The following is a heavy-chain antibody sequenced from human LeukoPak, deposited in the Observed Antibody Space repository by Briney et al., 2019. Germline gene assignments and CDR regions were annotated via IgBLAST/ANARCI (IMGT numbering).Heavy chain of an antibody. CDR1: GFTFSRYW. CDR2: INGDGTST. Sequence: GGSLRLSCAASGFTFSRYWMNWVRQAPGKGLVWVSRINGDGTSTSYADSVKGRFTISRDNAKNTLNLQMNSLRAEDTAVYYCARDLGQYYDTSDNWFDPWGQGTLVTVSS. CDR3: ARDLGQYYDTSDNWFDP. J-gene: IGHJ5*02. D-gene: IGHD3-22*01. V-gene: IGHV3-74*01.